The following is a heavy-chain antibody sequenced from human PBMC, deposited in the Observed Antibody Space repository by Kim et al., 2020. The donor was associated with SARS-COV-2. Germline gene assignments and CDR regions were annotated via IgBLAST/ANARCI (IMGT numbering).Heavy chain of an antibody. D-gene: IGHD1-7*01. J-gene: IGHJ4*02. V-gene: IGHV3-43*01. Sequence: GGSLRLSCAASGFTFDDYTMHWVRQAPGKGLEWVSLISWDGGSTYYADSVKGRFTISRDNSKNSLYLQMNSLRTEDTALYYCAKDFHRLPGITGTTGVFDYWGQGTLVTVSS. CDR2: ISWDGGST. CDR1: GFTFDDYT. CDR3: AKDFHRLPGITGTTGVFDY.